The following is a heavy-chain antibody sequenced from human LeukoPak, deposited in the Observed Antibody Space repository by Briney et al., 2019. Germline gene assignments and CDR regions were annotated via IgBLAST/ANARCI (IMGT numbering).Heavy chain of an antibody. CDR2: INPNSGGT. D-gene: IGHD3-9*01. V-gene: IGHV1-2*04. Sequence: ASVKVSCKASGYTFTGYYMHWVRQAPGQGLEWMGWINPNSGGTNYVQKFQGWVTMTRDTSISTAYMELSRLRSDDTAVYYCARERELRYFDWLLPNWFDPWGQGTLVTVSS. J-gene: IGHJ5*02. CDR1: GYTFTGYY. CDR3: ARERELRYFDWLLPNWFDP.